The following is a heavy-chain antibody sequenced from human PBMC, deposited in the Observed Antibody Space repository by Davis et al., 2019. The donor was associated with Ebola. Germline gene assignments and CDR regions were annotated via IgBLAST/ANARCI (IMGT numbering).Heavy chain of an antibody. D-gene: IGHD1-26*01. J-gene: IGHJ4*02. Sequence: PGGSLRLSCAASGFTFSSYSMNWVRQAPGKGLEWVSYISSSSSTIYYADSVKGRFTISRDNAKNSLYQQMNSLRAEDTAVYYCAKGSLIVGATLDYWGQGTLVTVSS. CDR3: AKGSLIVGATLDY. CDR1: GFTFSSYS. CDR2: ISSSSSTI. V-gene: IGHV3-48*04.